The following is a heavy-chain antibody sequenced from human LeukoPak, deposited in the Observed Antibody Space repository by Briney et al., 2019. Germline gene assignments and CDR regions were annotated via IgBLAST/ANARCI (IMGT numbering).Heavy chain of an antibody. CDR1: GFTFSSYA. J-gene: IGHJ4*02. Sequence: QTGGSLRLSCAASGFTFSSYAMHWVRQAPGKGLEWVAVISYDGSNKYYADSVKGRFTISRDNSKNTLYLQMNSLRAEDTAVYYCARGRKYYDFWSGYYWFDYWGQGTLVTVSS. CDR3: ARGRKYYDFWSGYYWFDY. V-gene: IGHV3-30-3*01. CDR2: ISYDGSNK. D-gene: IGHD3-3*01.